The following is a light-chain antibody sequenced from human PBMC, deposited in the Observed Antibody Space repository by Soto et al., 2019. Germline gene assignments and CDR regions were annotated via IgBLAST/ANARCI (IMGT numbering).Light chain of an antibody. CDR3: QQYESLPLT. J-gene: IGKJ5*01. Sequence: EIHMTQSLSSLSASVGYRVTITCQASQDINKNLIWYQQKPGKAPKLLIYDASDLETGVPSRFSGSGSGTGFTFTISSLQPEDFATYYCQQYESLPLTFGQGTRLEIK. CDR1: QDINKN. V-gene: IGKV1-33*01. CDR2: DAS.